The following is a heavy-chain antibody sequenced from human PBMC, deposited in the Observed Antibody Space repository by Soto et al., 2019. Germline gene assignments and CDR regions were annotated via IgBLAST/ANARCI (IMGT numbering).Heavy chain of an antibody. V-gene: IGHV3-21*01. CDR1: GFTFSSYS. CDR2: ISSSSSYI. J-gene: IGHJ4*02. CDR3: ARNNPVSSLY. D-gene: IGHD2-2*01. Sequence: GGSLRLSCAASGFTFSSYSMNWVRRAPGKGLEWVSSISSSSSYIYYADSVKGRFTISRDNAKNSLYLQMNSLRAENPAVYYCARNNPVSSLYWGQGTLVTVSS.